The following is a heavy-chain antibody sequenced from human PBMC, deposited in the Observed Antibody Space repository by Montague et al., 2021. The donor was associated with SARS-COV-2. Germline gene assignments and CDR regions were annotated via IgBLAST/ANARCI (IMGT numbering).Heavy chain of an antibody. CDR2: INYGGST. CDR1: GGSFSDYH. D-gene: IGHD1-1*01. CDR3: ARGAPGY. V-gene: IGHV4-34*01. J-gene: IGHJ4*02. Sequence: SETLSLTCAVYGGSFSDYHWTWIRQSPGGGLEWIGKINYGGSTKYNPSLRSRVTISIDTSKNQLSLKLTSVTAADMAVYYCARGAPGYWGQGTLVTVSS.